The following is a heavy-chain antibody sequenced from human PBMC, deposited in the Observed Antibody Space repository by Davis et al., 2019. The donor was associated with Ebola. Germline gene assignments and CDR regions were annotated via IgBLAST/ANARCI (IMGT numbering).Heavy chain of an antibody. CDR1: GFKFDDHA. V-gene: IGHV3-33*08. CDR3: ARGDGYSANYGMDV. D-gene: IGHD5-24*01. Sequence: GESLKISCTASGFKFDDHALHWVRQAPGKGLEWVAVIWYDGSNKYYADSVKGRFTISRDNAKNSLYLQMNSLRTEDTALYYCARGDGYSANYGMDVWGQGTTVTVSS. CDR2: IWYDGSNK. J-gene: IGHJ6*02.